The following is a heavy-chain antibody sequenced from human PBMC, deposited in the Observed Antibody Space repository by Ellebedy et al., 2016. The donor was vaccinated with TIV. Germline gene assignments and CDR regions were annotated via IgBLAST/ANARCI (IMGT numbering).Heavy chain of an antibody. J-gene: IGHJ4*02. CDR3: ARWIVVAGGFDY. Sequence: MPSETLSLTCTVSGGSISSSSYYWGRIRQPPGKGLEWIGGISYSGSTYYNPSLKSRVTISVDTSNNQFSLKLISVTAEDTAVYYCARWIVVAGGFDYWGQGTLVTVSS. CDR2: ISYSGST. V-gene: IGHV4-39*01. D-gene: IGHD6-19*01. CDR1: GGSISSSSYY.